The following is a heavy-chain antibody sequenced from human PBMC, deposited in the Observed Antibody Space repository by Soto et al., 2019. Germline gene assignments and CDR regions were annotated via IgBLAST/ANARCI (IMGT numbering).Heavy chain of an antibody. J-gene: IGHJ4*02. CDR2: IDGSSDYT. D-gene: IGHD2-8*01. Sequence: PVGSLRLSCTASGFLFTDYYMSWIRQPPGKGLEWLAYIDGSSDYTNSADSVKGRFTISRDNAKNSVFLQMNNLRADDTAVYYCARDLRFSSTNYFDFWGRGTLVTVSS. CDR3: ARDLRFSSTNYFDF. CDR1: GFLFTDYY. V-gene: IGHV3-11*06.